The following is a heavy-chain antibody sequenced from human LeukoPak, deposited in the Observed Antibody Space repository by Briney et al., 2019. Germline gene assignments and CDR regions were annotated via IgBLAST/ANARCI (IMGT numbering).Heavy chain of an antibody. CDR1: GGSISSYY. D-gene: IGHD6-13*01. CDR2: IYYSGST. CDR3: ARVTGYRSSWYDYYYYYMDV. V-gene: IGHV4-59*01. J-gene: IGHJ6*03. Sequence: PSEPLSLTCTVSGGSISSYYWSWIRQPPGEGLEWIGYIYYSGSTNYTPPLKSRVTISVDTSKNQFSLKLSSVTAADTAVYYCARVTGYRSSWYDYYYYYMDVWGKGTTVTVSS.